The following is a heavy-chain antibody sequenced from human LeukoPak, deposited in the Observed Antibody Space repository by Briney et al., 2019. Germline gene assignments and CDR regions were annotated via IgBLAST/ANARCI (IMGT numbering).Heavy chain of an antibody. CDR3: AKALTSGWYLDAFNI. Sequence: GGSLRLSCAASEITFSRFWMSWVRQAPGKGLEWVAVISYDGSNKCYADSVKGRFTVSSDNSKNTLFLEMNSLRAEDTAVYYCAKALTSGWYLDAFNIWGQGTMVTVSS. D-gene: IGHD6-19*01. CDR1: EITFSRFW. J-gene: IGHJ3*02. CDR2: ISYDGSNK. V-gene: IGHV3-30*18.